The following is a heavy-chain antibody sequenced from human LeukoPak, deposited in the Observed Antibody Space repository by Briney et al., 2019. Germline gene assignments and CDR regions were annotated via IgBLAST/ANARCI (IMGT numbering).Heavy chain of an antibody. J-gene: IGHJ5*02. CDR3: ARDRNSISAAHGWFDP. CDR1: GYTFTSYD. CDR2: MNPNSGNT. V-gene: IGHV1-8*01. D-gene: IGHD6-13*01. Sequence: ASVKVSCKASGYTFTSYDINWVRQATGQGLEWMGWMNPNSGNTGYAQNLQGRVTMTTDTSTTTAYMELRSLRSDDTAVYYCARDRNSISAAHGWFDPWGQGTLVTVSS.